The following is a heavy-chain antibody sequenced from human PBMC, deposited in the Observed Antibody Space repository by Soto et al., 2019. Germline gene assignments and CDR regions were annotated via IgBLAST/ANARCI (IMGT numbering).Heavy chain of an antibody. CDR2: IYTSGST. D-gene: IGHD3-3*01. V-gene: IGHV4-4*07. J-gene: IGHJ6*02. CDR1: GGSISSYY. CDR3: ARDSEGWSGYPVPSGMDV. Sequence: QVQLQESGPGLVKPSETLSLTCTVSGGSISSYYWSWIRQPAGKGLEWIGRIYTSGSTNYNPSPQSRVTLSVDTSKNQFSLKLSSVTAADTAVYYCARDSEGWSGYPVPSGMDVWGQGTTVTVSS.